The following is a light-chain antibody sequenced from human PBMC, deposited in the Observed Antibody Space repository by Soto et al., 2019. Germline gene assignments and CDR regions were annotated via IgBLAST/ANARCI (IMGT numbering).Light chain of an antibody. Sequence: DVQMTQSPSSLSAFVGDRVTITCRASQSISTYLNWYQQKPGKAPRLLMYTASSLQSGVPSRFSGSGSGTDFTLTISSLQPDDFATYYCQQYNSYPWTFGQGTKVDIK. CDR2: TAS. V-gene: IGKV1-39*01. CDR1: QSISTY. J-gene: IGKJ1*01. CDR3: QQYNSYPWT.